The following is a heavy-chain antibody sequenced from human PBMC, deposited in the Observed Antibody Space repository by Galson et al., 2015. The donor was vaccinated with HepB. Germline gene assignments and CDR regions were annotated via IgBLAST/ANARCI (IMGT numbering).Heavy chain of an antibody. D-gene: IGHD3-9*01. V-gene: IGHV7-4-1*02. Sequence: SVKVSCKASGYTFTSYAMNWVRQAPGQGLEWMGWINTNTGNPTYAQGFTGRFVFSLDTSVSTAYLQISSLKAEDTAVYYCARFSYDILTPPLDAFDIWGQGTMVTVSS. CDR2: INTNTGNP. CDR1: GYTFTSYA. J-gene: IGHJ3*02. CDR3: ARFSYDILTPPLDAFDI.